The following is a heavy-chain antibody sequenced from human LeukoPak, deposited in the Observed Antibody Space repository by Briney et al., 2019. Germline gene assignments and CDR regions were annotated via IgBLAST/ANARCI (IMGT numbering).Heavy chain of an antibody. CDR2: IWYDGSKK. V-gene: IGHV3-33*01. J-gene: IGHJ6*02. CDR1: GFTFTSYG. Sequence: TGGSLRLSCAASGFTFTSYGMNWVRQAPGKGLKWVALIWYDGSKKYYADSVKGRFTISRDNSKSTLYLQMNSLRAEDTAVYSCARDNYGSAAYYYYGMDVWGQGATVTVSS. D-gene: IGHD3-10*01. CDR3: ARDNYGSAAYYYYGMDV.